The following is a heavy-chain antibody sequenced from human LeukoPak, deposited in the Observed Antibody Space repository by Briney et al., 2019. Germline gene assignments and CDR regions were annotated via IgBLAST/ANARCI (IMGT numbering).Heavy chain of an antibody. V-gene: IGHV3-21*01. CDR1: GFTFSNYN. J-gene: IGHJ4*02. CDR2: ITTTSSYI. D-gene: IGHD3-3*01. Sequence: KPGGSLRLSCAASGFTFSNYNMNWVRQAPGKGLEWVSSITTTSSYIYYADSVKGRFTISRDNAKKSLFLQMRSLRAEDMAVYYCASAMNDFWSGSAYSAFEKADYRGQGTLVTVSS. CDR3: ASAMNDFWSGSAYSAFEKADY.